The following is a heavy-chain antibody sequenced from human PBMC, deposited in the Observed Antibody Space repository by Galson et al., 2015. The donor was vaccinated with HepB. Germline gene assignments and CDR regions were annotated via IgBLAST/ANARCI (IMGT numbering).Heavy chain of an antibody. Sequence: SVKASCKASGYTFTSYGISWVRQAPGQGLEWMGWISAYNGNTNYAQKRQGRVTMTTDTSTSTAYMELRSLRSDDTAVYYCASDDRERGLEDPGDYWGQGTLVTVSS. CDR2: ISAYNGNT. CDR3: ASDDRERGLEDPGDY. D-gene: IGHD1-26*01. CDR1: GYTFTSYG. V-gene: IGHV1-18*01. J-gene: IGHJ4*02.